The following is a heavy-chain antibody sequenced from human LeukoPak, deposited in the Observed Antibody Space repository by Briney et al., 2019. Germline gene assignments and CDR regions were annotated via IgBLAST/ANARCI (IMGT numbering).Heavy chain of an antibody. Sequence: GGSLRLSCAASGFTFSSYWMSWVRQAPGKGLEWVSYISSSSSTIYYADSVKGRFTISRDNAKNSLYLQMNSLRAEDTAVYYCASSWGPDYWGQGTLVTVSS. D-gene: IGHD2-15*01. CDR2: ISSSSSTI. J-gene: IGHJ4*02. CDR3: ASSWGPDY. V-gene: IGHV3-48*01. CDR1: GFTFSSYW.